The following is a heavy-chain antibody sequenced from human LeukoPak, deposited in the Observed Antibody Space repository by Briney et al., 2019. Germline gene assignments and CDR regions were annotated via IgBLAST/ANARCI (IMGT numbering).Heavy chain of an antibody. V-gene: IGHV1-69*05. CDR2: IIPIFGTA. CDR3: ARDSYSSGWATFDY. J-gene: IGHJ4*02. CDR1: GGTFSSYA. Sequence: ASVKVSCKASGGTFSSYAISWVRQAPGQGLEWMGGIIPIFGTANYAQKFQGRVTITTDESTSTAYMEPSSLRSEDTAVYYCARDSYSSGWATFDYWGQGTLVTVSS. D-gene: IGHD6-19*01.